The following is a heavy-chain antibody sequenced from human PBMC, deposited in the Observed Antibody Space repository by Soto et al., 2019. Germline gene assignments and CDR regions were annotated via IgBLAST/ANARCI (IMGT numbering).Heavy chain of an antibody. CDR2: IYYSGST. Sequence: SETLSLTCTVSGGSISNSSYYWGRIRQPPGKGLEWIGSIYYSGSTYYNPSLKSRVTISVDTSKNQFSLKLSSVTAADTAVYYCARIYYDFWSRYVSTNWFDTWGQGTLVNVSS. CDR1: GGSISNSSYY. J-gene: IGHJ5*02. D-gene: IGHD3-3*01. CDR3: ARIYYDFWSRYVSTNWFDT. V-gene: IGHV4-39*01.